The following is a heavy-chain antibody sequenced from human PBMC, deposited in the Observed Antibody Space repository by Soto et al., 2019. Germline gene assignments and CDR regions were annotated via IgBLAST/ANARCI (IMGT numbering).Heavy chain of an antibody. CDR2: IIPIFGTA. J-gene: IGHJ4*02. V-gene: IGHV1-69*06. Sequence: SVKVSCKASGGTFSSYAISWVRQAPGQGLEWMGGIIPIFGTANYAQKFQGRVTITADKSTSTAYMELSSLRSEDTAVYYCASGRTYYYDSSGYLWGQGTLVTVSS. CDR3: ASGRTYYYDSSGYL. CDR1: GGTFSSYA. D-gene: IGHD3-22*01.